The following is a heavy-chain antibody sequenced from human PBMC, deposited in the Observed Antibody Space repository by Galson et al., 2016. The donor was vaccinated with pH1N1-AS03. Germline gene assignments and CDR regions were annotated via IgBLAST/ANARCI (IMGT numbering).Heavy chain of an antibody. CDR1: GYTFTDYN. CDR3: ATDGPGGSLSS. CDR2: VDPDTSKT. Sequence: QSGAEVKKPGASVKVSCKVSGYTFTDYNMHWVQQAPGKGLEWMGLVDPDTSKTKYAEKFQGRVTITADTSRDTAYMDLSGLRSADTAIYYCATDGPGGSLSSWGQGTLVTVSS. D-gene: IGHD6-6*01. V-gene: IGHV1-69-2*01. J-gene: IGHJ4*02.